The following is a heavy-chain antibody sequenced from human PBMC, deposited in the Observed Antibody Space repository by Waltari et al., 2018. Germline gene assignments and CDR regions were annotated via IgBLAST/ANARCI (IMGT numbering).Heavy chain of an antibody. CDR3: ASMDVDTVSFDY. Sequence: QVQLQESGPGLVKPSETLSLTCAVSGYSISSGYYWGWIRQPPGKGLEWIGSNYHSGSTYYNPSLKSRVTISVDTSKNQFSLKLSSVTAADTAVYYCASMDVDTVSFDYWGQGTLVTVSS. V-gene: IGHV4-38-2*01. D-gene: IGHD5-18*01. J-gene: IGHJ4*02. CDR2: NYHSGST. CDR1: GYSISSGYY.